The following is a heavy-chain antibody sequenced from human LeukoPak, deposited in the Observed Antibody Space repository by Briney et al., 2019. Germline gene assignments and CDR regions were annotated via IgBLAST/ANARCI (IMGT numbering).Heavy chain of an antibody. CDR3: ARGWREQRLGYYYYGMDV. D-gene: IGHD6-25*01. J-gene: IGHJ6*02. CDR2: INHSGGT. Sequence: SETLSLTCAVYGGSFSGYYWSWIRQPPGKGLEWIGEINHSGGTNYNPSLKSRVTISVDTSKNQFSLKLSSVTAADTAVYYCARGWREQRLGYYYYGMDVWGQGTTVTVSS. CDR1: GGSFSGYY. V-gene: IGHV4-34*01.